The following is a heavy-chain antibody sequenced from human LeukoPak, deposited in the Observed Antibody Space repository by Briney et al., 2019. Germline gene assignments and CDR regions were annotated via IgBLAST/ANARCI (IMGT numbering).Heavy chain of an antibody. D-gene: IGHD3-9*01. CDR1: GVSISGRGY. Sequence: PSETLSLTCSVSGVSISGRGYWGWIRQHPGKGLEWIGYIDYSGKTYYKPSLQSRVIISADTSQNQFILKVSSVTAADTAVYYCATGYGSGWFDAWGQGTLVTVSS. J-gene: IGHJ5*02. V-gene: IGHV4-31*03. CDR2: IDYSGKT. CDR3: ATGYGSGWFDA.